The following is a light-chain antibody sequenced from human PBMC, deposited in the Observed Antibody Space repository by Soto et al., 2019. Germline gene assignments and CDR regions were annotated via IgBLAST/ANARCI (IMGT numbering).Light chain of an antibody. V-gene: IGKV3-20*01. CDR3: QQYGSSPLT. CDR2: GAS. J-gene: IGKJ4*01. CDR1: QSVISSF. Sequence: EIVLTQSPGTLSLSPGERATLSCRASQSVISSFLAWYQQKPGQALRLLIYGASSRATGIPDRCSGSGSGTDFTLTISRLEPEDVAVYYCQQYGSSPLTFGGGTKVEIK.